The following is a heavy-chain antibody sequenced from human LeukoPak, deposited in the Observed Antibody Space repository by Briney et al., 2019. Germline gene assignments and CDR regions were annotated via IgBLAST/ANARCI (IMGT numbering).Heavy chain of an antibody. CDR2: IFYSGRT. V-gene: IGHV4-59*02. D-gene: IGHD2-15*01. Sequence: SETLSLTCTVSGGSVNNYYWSWIRQPPGKGLEWIGYIFYSGRTNYNPSLKSRVTISVDTSKNQFSLRLSSVTAADTAVYFCARDRYCSGGSCSHGFDYWGQGTLVTVSS. CDR3: ARDRYCSGGSCSHGFDY. CDR1: GGSVNNYY. J-gene: IGHJ4*02.